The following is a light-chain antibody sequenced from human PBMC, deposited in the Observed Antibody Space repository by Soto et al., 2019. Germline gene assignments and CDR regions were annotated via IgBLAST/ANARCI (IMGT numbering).Light chain of an antibody. CDR3: QHFRA. CDR2: GAS. J-gene: IGKJ5*01. CDR1: QSVSSSY. V-gene: IGKV3-20*01. Sequence: EIVMTQSPASLSVSPGERATLSCRASQSVSSSYLAWYQQKPGQAPRLLIFGASKRATGIPDRFSGSGSGTDFTLTISRLEPEDFVLYYCQHFRAFGQGTRLEIK.